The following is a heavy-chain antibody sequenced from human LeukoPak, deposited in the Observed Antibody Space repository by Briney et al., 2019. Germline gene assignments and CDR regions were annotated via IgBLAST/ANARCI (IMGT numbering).Heavy chain of an antibody. CDR1: GDSVSRNRIA. V-gene: IGHV6-1*01. CDR2: TYYNSDWYN. J-gene: IGHJ4*02. D-gene: IGHD6-19*01. Sequence: SQTLSLTCAISGDSVSRNRIAWNWIRQSPSRGLEWLGRTYYNSDWYNDYAVSVKGRITINPDTSRNQFSLQLTSVTPEDTAVYYCARGVGWPLFDYWGQGTLVTVSS. CDR3: ARGVGWPLFDY.